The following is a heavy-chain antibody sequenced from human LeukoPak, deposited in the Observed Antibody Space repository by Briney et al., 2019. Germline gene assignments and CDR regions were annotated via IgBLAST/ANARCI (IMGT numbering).Heavy chain of an antibody. J-gene: IGHJ4*02. Sequence: GASVKVSCKASGGTFSSYAISWVRQAPGQGLEWVGGIIPIFGTANYAQKFQGRVTITTDESTSTAYMELSSLRSEDTAVYYCARAMIVVVIDQAAFDYWGQVTLVTVSS. CDR1: GGTFSSYA. D-gene: IGHD3-22*01. CDR2: IIPIFGTA. V-gene: IGHV1-69*05. CDR3: ARAMIVVVIDQAAFDY.